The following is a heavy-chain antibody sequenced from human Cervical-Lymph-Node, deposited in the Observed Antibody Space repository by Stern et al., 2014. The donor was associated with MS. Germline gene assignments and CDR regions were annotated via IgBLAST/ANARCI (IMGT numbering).Heavy chain of an antibody. J-gene: IGHJ4*02. V-gene: IGHV1-69*01. CDR2: IIPMFGTT. Sequence: VHLVESGPEVKKPGSSVKLSCKASGGTFSDVINWVRQAPGQGLDWMGGIIPMFGTTNYAQKFQGRVKITADESMTTGYMELTSLTSEDTALYYCATTFHWGQGTLITASS. CDR3: ATTFH. CDR1: GGTFSDV. D-gene: IGHD3-16*01.